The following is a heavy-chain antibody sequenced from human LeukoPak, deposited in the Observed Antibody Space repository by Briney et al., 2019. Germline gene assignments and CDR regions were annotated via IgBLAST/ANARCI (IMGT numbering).Heavy chain of an antibody. J-gene: IGHJ4*02. V-gene: IGHV3-30*18. D-gene: IGHD3-22*01. CDR1: GFTFSIYW. Sequence: GGSLRLSCAASGFTFSIYWMSWVRQAPGKGLEWVAVISYDGSNKYYADSVKGRFTISRDNSKNTLYLQMNSLRAEDTAVYYCAKDRLSSGSLYFDYWGQGTLVTVSS. CDR2: ISYDGSNK. CDR3: AKDRLSSGSLYFDY.